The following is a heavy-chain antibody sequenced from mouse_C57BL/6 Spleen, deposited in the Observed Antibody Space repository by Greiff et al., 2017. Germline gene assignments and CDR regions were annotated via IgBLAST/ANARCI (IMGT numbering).Heavy chain of an antibody. D-gene: IGHD2-2*01. CDR3: ARVGDYGYVYAMDY. V-gene: IGHV1-82*01. CDR2: IYPGDGDT. J-gene: IGHJ4*01. Sequence: VKLMESGPELVKPGASVKISCKASGYAFSSSWMNWVKQRPGKGLEWIGRIYPGDGDTNYNGKFKGKATLTADKSSSTAYMQLSSLTSEDSAVYFCARVGDYGYVYAMDYWGQGTSVTVSS. CDR1: GYAFSSSW.